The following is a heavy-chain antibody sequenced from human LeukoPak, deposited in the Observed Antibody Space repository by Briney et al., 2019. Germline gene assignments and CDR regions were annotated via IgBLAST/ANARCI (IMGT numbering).Heavy chain of an antibody. CDR2: ISGSGGST. CDR1: GFTFSSYA. CDR3: AKYYYGSGSYYSNYYFDY. Sequence: GGSLRLSCAASGFTFSSYAMSWVRQAPGKGLEWVSAISGSGGSTYYADSVKGRFTISRDNSKNTLYLQMNSPRAEDTAVYYCAKYYYGSGSYYSNYYFDYWGQGTLVTVSS. D-gene: IGHD3-10*01. J-gene: IGHJ4*02. V-gene: IGHV3-23*01.